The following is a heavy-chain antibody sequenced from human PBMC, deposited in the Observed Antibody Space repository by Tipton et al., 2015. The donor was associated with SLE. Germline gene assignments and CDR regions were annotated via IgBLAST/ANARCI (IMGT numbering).Heavy chain of an antibody. Sequence: SLRLSCAASGFTFSDYYMSWIRQAPGKGLEWVSYISSSGSTIYYADSVKGRFTISRDNAKNSLYLQMNSLRAEDTAVYYCARDRGQWVALNPFDYWGQGTLVTVSS. V-gene: IGHV3-11*04. CDR3: ARDRGQWVALNPFDY. CDR1: GFTFSDYY. J-gene: IGHJ4*02. CDR2: ISSSGSTI. D-gene: IGHD6-19*01.